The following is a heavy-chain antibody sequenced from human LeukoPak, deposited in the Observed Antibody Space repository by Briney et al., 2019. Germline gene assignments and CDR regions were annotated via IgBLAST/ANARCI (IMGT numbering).Heavy chain of an antibody. CDR1: GGSISSGGYY. J-gene: IGHJ4*02. V-gene: IGHV4-31*03. D-gene: IGHD2-15*01. CDR3: ARGAMGCSGGSCYFRDLDY. CDR2: IYYSGST. Sequence: SQTLSLTCTVSGGSISSGGYYWSWIRQHPGKGLEWIGYIYYSGSTYYNPSLKSRVTISVDTSKNQFSLKLSSVTAADTAVYYCARGAMGCSGGSCYFRDLDYWGQGTLVTVSS.